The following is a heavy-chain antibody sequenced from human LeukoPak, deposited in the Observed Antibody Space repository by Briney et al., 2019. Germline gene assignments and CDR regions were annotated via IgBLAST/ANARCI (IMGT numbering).Heavy chain of an antibody. CDR1: GGSINSYY. Sequence: SETLSLTCTVSGGSINSYYRSWIRQPAGKGLEWIGRIYTSGSTNYTPSLKSRVTMSLDTSKNQLSLKLSSVTAADTAVYYCARGSSSSWYSHVDYWGQGTLVTVSS. D-gene: IGHD6-13*01. CDR3: ARGSSSSWYSHVDY. V-gene: IGHV4-4*07. J-gene: IGHJ4*02. CDR2: IYTSGST.